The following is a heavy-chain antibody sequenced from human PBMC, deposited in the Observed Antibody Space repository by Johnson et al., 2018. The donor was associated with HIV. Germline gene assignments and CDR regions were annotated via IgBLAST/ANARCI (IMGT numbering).Heavy chain of an antibody. CDR3: ARESPGYAFDV. J-gene: IGHJ3*01. CDR1: GFTFSSYD. CDR2: IGTAGDT. D-gene: IGHD1-1*01. Sequence: VLLVESGGGLVQPGGSLRLSCAASGFTFSSYDMHWVRQGTGKGLEWVSAIGTAGDTYYPGSVKGRFTISRENANNSLYRQMNSLRAGDTAGYYCARESPGYAFDVWGQGPVVTVSS. V-gene: IGHV3-13*01.